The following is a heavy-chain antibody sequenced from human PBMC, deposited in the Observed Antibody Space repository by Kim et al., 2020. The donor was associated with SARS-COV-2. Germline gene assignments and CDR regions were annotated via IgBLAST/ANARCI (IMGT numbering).Heavy chain of an antibody. Sequence: SETLSLTCAIYGGSFSNYYWTWIRQPPGKGLEWIGEINHSGSANYNPSLESRVTISLDMSKNQFSLKLRSVTAADTAVYYCATGHIAGRFSWFEPWGQGT. CDR2: INHSGSA. D-gene: IGHD6-13*01. V-gene: IGHV4-34*01. CDR1: GGSFSNYY. CDR3: ATGHIAGRFSWFEP. J-gene: IGHJ5*02.